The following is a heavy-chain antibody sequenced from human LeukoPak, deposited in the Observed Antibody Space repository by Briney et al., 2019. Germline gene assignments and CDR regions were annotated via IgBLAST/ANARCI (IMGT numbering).Heavy chain of an antibody. CDR1: GFAVGRNY. V-gene: IGHV3-53*01. J-gene: IGHJ6*02. CDR3: AGHSELDV. D-gene: IGHD6-13*01. CDR2: IYSGGST. Sequence: GGSLRLSCAASGFAVGRNYMTWVRQAPGKGLEWVSLIYSGGSTRYADSVRGRFIISRDDSRNTLYLQMNSLRAEDTAVYYCAGHSELDVWGQGTTVIVSS.